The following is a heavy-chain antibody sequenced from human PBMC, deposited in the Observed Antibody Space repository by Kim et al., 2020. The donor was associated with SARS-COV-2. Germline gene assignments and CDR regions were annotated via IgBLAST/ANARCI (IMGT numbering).Heavy chain of an antibody. CDR3: ARHAAVCRGGSCYSVNYFDY. D-gene: IGHD2-15*01. CDR2: IYYSGST. J-gene: IGHJ4*02. Sequence: SETLSLTCTVSGGSISSSSYYWGWIHQPPGKGLEWIGSIYYSGSTYYNPSLKSRVTISVDTSKNQFSLKLSSVTAADTAVYYCARHAAVCRGGSCYSVNYFDYWGQGTLVTVSS. V-gene: IGHV4-39*01. CDR1: GGSISSSSYY.